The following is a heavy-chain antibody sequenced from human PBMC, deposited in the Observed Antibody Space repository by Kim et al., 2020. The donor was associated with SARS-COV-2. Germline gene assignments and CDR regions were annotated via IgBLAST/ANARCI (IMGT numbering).Heavy chain of an antibody. D-gene: IGHD2-15*01. CDR3: ARGRGSCSY. J-gene: IGHJ4*02. V-gene: IGHV1-46*01. Sequence: GSTSYAQKFQGRVTMTRDTSTSTVYMELSSLRSEDTAVYYCARGRGSCSYWGQGTLVTVSS. CDR2: GST.